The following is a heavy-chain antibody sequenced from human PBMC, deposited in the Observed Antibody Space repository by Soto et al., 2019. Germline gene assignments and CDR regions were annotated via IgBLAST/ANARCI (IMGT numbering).Heavy chain of an antibody. Sequence: PSETLSLTCAVYGGSFSGYYWSWIRQPPGKGLERIGEINHSGSTNYNPSLKSRVTISVDTSKNQFSLKLSSVTATDTAVYYCARSGTIFGVVKYYYMDVWGKGTTVTVSS. V-gene: IGHV4-34*01. D-gene: IGHD3-3*01. J-gene: IGHJ6*03. CDR3: ARSGTIFGVVKYYYMDV. CDR1: GGSFSGYY. CDR2: INHSGST.